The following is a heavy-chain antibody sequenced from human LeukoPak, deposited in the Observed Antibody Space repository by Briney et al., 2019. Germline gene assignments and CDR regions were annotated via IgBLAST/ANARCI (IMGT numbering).Heavy chain of an antibody. CDR1: GFTFSDYV. CDR3: AKYYCGDCRALNAFDI. D-gene: IGHD2-21*01. Sequence: GGSLRLSCAGSGFTFSDYVMSWVRQAPGKGLEWVSAISGSGGSTYYADSVKGRFTISRDNSKNTLYLQMNSLRAEDTAVYYCAKYYCGDCRALNAFDIWGQGTMVTVSS. J-gene: IGHJ3*02. V-gene: IGHV3-23*01. CDR2: ISGSGGST.